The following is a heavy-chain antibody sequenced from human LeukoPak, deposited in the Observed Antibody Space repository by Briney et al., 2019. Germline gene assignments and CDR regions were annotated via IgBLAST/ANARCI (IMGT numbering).Heavy chain of an antibody. CDR3: AREPVLLWFGELNFFDY. CDR1: GFTFSSYW. Sequence: GGSLRLSCAASGFTFSSYWMSWVRQAPGKGLEGVANIKQDGSEKYYVDSVKGRFTISRDNAKNSLYLQMNSLRAEDTAVYYCAREPVLLWFGELNFFDYWGQGTLVTVSS. J-gene: IGHJ4*02. V-gene: IGHV3-7*01. D-gene: IGHD3-10*01. CDR2: IKQDGSEK.